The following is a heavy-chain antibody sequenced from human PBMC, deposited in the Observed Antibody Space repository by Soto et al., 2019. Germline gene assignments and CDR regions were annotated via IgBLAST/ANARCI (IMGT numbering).Heavy chain of an antibody. CDR3: ASREVVPGAISGWFDP. Sequence: QVQLQESGPGLVKPSETLSLTCTVSGGSISSYYWSWIRQPPGPGLEWIGYIYYSVSTNYNHSLKRQVTISVDTSKNQFALKLSSVTAADTAVYYCASREVVPGAISGWFDPWGQGTLVTVSS. V-gene: IGHV4-59*08. D-gene: IGHD2-2*01. CDR2: IYYSVST. CDR1: GGSISSYY. J-gene: IGHJ5*02.